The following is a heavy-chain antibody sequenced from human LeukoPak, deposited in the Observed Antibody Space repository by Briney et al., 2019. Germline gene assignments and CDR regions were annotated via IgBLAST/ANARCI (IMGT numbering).Heavy chain of an antibody. V-gene: IGHV3-21*04. CDR3: ARGPSSSWSYYYYQYMDV. J-gene: IGHJ6*03. D-gene: IGHD6-13*01. CDR1: GFTFSSYN. CDR2: ITSGSSYI. Sequence: PGGSLRLSCAASGFTFSSYNMNWVRQAPGKGLEWVSSITSGSSYIHYADSVKGRFTISRDNAKNSLYLQMNNLRVEDTAVYYCARGPSSSWSYYYYQYMDVWGKGTTVTISS.